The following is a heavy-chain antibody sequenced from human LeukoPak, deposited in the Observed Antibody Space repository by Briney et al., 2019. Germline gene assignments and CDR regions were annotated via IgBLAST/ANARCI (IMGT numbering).Heavy chain of an antibody. CDR2: IKQDGSEK. CDR1: GFTFSSYW. CDR3: ARWSISYYMDV. D-gene: IGHD3-3*01. J-gene: IGHJ6*03. Sequence: GGSLRLSCAASGFTFSSYWMSWVRQAPGKGLEWVANIKQDGSEKYYVDSVKGRFTIPRDNAKNSLYLQMNSLRAEDTAVYYCARWSISYYMDVWGKGTTVTVSS. V-gene: IGHV3-7*01.